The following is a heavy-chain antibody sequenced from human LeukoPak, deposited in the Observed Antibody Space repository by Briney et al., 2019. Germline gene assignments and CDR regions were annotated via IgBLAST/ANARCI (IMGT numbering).Heavy chain of an antibody. D-gene: IGHD6-19*01. CDR1: GFTVSSNY. Sequence: GGSLRLSCAASGFTVSSNYMSWVRQAPGKGLEWVSVIYSGGSTYYADSVKGRFTISRDNSKNTLYLQMNSLRAEDTAVYYCARDSPPRRSSGWYGAFDIWGQGTMVTVSS. V-gene: IGHV3-53*01. CDR2: IYSGGST. CDR3: ARDSPPRRSSGWYGAFDI. J-gene: IGHJ3*02.